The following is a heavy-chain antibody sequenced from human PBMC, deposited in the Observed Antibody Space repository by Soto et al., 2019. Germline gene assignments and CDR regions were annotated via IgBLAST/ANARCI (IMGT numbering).Heavy chain of an antibody. Sequence: QLQLRESGPGLVQTAQTLSLTCTVAGGSITGGFSYLTWVRQHPGKGLEWVGHIYYRGTAYYNPSLRSRVALSVDPSQNRFSPKLSSVTAADAGIYFCARSFPGGTVFYMDIWGEGTTVTVSS. J-gene: IGHJ6*03. CDR2: IYYRGTA. CDR3: ARSFPGGTVFYMDI. V-gene: IGHV4-31*03. D-gene: IGHD3-16*01. CDR1: GGSITGGFSY.